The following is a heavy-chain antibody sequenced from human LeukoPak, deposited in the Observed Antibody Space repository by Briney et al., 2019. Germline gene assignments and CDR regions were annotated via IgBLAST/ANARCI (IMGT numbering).Heavy chain of an antibody. D-gene: IGHD1-26*01. CDR1: GYTFTRYG. V-gene: IGHV1-18*01. CDR3: AREGGATQLDY. CDR2: ISAYNGNT. Sequence: ASVKVSCKATGYTFTRYGISWVRQATAQGLEWMGWISAYNGNTNYAQKLQGRVTMTTDTSTSTAYMELRSLRSDDTAVYYCAREGGATQLDYWGQGTLVTVSS. J-gene: IGHJ4*02.